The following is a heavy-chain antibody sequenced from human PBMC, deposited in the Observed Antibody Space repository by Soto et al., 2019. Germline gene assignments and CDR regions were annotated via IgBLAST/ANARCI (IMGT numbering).Heavy chain of an antibody. J-gene: IGHJ4*02. Sequence: ASVKVSCKASGYTFTSYDINWVRQAPGQGLEWMGWINPNSGGTNYAQKFQGWVTMTRDTSISTAYMELSRLRSDDTAVYYCARRPVGVRGIIFDYWGQGTLVTVSS. V-gene: IGHV1-2*04. CDR1: GYTFTSYD. CDR2: INPNSGGT. D-gene: IGHD3-10*01. CDR3: ARRPVGVRGIIFDY.